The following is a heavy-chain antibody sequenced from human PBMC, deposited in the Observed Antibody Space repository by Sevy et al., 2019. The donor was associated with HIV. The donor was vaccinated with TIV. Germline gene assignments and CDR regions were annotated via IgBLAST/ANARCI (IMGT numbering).Heavy chain of an antibody. D-gene: IGHD6-19*01. CDR2: LDNSGDNT. V-gene: IGHV3-23*01. CDR3: AKAGGGWNYFDY. CDR1: GFTFDNYA. Sequence: GGSLRLSCAASGFTFDNYAMTWVRQTPGKGLEWVSTLDNSGDNTYNADSAKGRFTISRDNSKNTLYLQMDSLRAEDTAIYYCAKAGGGWNYFDYSGQGTLVTVSS. J-gene: IGHJ4*02.